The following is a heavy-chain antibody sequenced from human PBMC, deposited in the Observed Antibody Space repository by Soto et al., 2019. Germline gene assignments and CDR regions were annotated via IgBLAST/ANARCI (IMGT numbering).Heavy chain of an antibody. D-gene: IGHD3-22*01. CDR1: GDSISNSRFY. Sequence: PSETLSLTCSVSGDSISNSRFYWAWIRQPPGEGQEWIGSIYHTGNAYYKPSLKSRVTISVDTSKNQYSLKLTSMTAADAALYYCAGDFFDSSDYTTNWFDPWGQGTLVTVS. V-gene: IGHV4-39*01. J-gene: IGHJ5*02. CDR3: AGDFFDSSDYTTNWFDP. CDR2: IYHTGNA.